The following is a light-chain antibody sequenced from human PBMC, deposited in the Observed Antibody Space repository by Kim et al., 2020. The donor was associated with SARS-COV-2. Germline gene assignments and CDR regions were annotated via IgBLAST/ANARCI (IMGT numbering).Light chain of an antibody. J-gene: IGKJ2*01. V-gene: IGKV1-NL1*01. Sequence: DIQMTQSPSSLSASVGDRVTITCRASQGIRNSLAWYQQKPGKAPILLVYSTSKLETGVPSRFSGSGSGTDYTLSISSLQPEDFGTYYCQKYDNMPRTFGQGTKLEIK. CDR2: STS. CDR3: QKYDNMPRT. CDR1: QGIRNS.